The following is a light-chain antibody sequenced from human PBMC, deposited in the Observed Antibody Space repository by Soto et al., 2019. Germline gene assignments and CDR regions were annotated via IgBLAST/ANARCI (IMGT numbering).Light chain of an antibody. CDR2: KAS. CDR3: QQYNTYTT. J-gene: IGKJ1*01. CDR1: QSIGTW. Sequence: DIQMTQSPSTLSASVGDRVTSTCRASQSIGTWLAWYQQKPGKAPNLLIYKASTLESGVPSRFSGSGSGTEFTLTISSLQPDDFATYYCQQYNTYTTFGQGTKVEIK. V-gene: IGKV1-5*03.